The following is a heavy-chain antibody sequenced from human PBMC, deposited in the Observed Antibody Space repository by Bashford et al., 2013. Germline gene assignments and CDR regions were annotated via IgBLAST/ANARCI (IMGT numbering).Heavy chain of an antibody. Sequence: GSLRLSCVVSGFTFSSYAMHWVRQAPGKGLEWVAVISYDGGHKYCADSMKARCTVSRDNSRNTLYLEMTTLGPADTAIYYCARAHDESGDSLGFWGQGTVVTVSS. V-gene: IGHV3-30*03. CDR1: GFTFSSYA. CDR3: ARAHDESGDSLGF. CDR2: ISYDGGHK. D-gene: IGHD2-21*01. J-gene: IGHJ4*02.